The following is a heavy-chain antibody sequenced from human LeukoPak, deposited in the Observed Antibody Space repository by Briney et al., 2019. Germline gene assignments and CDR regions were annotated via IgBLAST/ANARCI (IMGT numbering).Heavy chain of an antibody. Sequence: TSETLSLTCTVSGGSISSYYWSWIRQPPGKGLEWIGYIYYSGSTNYNPSLKSRVTISVDTSKNQFSLKLSSVTAADTAVYYCARDSIVGSKFCAFDIWGQGTMVTVSS. V-gene: IGHV4-59*01. CDR2: IYYSGST. J-gene: IGHJ3*02. CDR1: GGSISSYY. D-gene: IGHD3-16*02. CDR3: ARDSIVGSKFCAFDI.